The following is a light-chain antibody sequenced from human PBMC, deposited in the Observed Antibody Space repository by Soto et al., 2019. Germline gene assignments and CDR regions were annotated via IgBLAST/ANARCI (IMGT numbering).Light chain of an antibody. J-gene: IGKJ1*01. CDR2: RVS. CDR3: KQATQSPWT. V-gene: IGKV2-24*01. Sequence: DIVMTQTPLSSAVTLGQPASISCRSSQSLVHSDGNTYLSWFQHRPGQPPRLLIYRVSDRFSGGPDRFSGSGAGKEFTLKITRVEGEDVGVYYCKQATQSPWTFGQGTKVEIK. CDR1: QSLVHSDGNTY.